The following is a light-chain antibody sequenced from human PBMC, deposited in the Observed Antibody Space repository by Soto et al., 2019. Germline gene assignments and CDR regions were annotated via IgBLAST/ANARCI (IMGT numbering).Light chain of an antibody. J-gene: IGLJ2*01. CDR3: SSYAGSNVL. Sequence: QSALTQPPSASGSPGQSVTISCTGTSSDVGNYNYVSWYQQHPDKAPKLIIYEVTKRPSGVPDRFSGSKSGNTASLTVSGLQAEDEADYYCSSYAGSNVLFGGGTKVTVL. CDR2: EVT. V-gene: IGLV2-8*01. CDR1: SSDVGNYNY.